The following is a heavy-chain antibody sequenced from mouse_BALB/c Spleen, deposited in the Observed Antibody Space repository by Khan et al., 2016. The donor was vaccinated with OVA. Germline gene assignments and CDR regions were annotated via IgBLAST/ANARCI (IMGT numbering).Heavy chain of an antibody. CDR2: IWGGGST. D-gene: IGHD1-1*02. CDR1: GFSLSDYG. CDR3: AKGLWSYYFALDY. Sequence: QVQLKQSGPGLVAPSQSLSITCTVSGFSLSDYGVSWIRQPPGKGLEWLGVIWGGGSTYYNSALKSRLSISKDNSTSQVFLKMNSLQTDDTAIYYCAKGLWSYYFALDYWGQGTSVTVSS. V-gene: IGHV2-6-5*01. J-gene: IGHJ4*01.